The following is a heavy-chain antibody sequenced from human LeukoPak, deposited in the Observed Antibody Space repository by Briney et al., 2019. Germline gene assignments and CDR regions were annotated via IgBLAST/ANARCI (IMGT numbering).Heavy chain of an antibody. V-gene: IGHV3-49*04. CDR1: GFTFGDYA. Sequence: GGSLRLSCTASGFTFGDYAMSWVRQAPGKGLEWAGFIRSKAYGGTTEYAASVKGRFTISRDDSKSIAYLQMNSLKTEDTAVYYCIKYGSGPDVWGQGTTVTVSS. CDR3: IKYGSGPDV. CDR2: IRSKAYGGTT. J-gene: IGHJ6*02. D-gene: IGHD3-10*01.